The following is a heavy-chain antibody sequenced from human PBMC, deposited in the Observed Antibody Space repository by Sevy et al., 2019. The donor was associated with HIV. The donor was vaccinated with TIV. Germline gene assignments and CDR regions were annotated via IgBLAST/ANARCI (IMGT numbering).Heavy chain of an antibody. J-gene: IGHJ4*02. Sequence: GGSLRLSCAASGFIFSTHWMNWVRQAPGKGLEWVANINQDGSEMYYVDSVKGRFTISRDNAESALYLQMHGLRAEDAATYFCARRYFDLWGQGTVVTVSS. V-gene: IGHV3-7*01. CDR3: ARRYFDL. CDR1: GFIFSTHW. CDR2: INQDGSEM.